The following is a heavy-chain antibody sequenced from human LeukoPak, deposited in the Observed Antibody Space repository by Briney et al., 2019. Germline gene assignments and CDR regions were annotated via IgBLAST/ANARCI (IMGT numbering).Heavy chain of an antibody. CDR3: ARRDSSSGWSFDH. Sequence: SETLSLTCTVSGGSIGNYHWSWIRQPAGKGLEWIGQIHTSGSTNYSPPLKSRVSMSLDTTEDQVSLTIRSVSAADTAFYYCARRDSSSGWSFDHWGQGTLFTVSS. J-gene: IGHJ4*02. CDR1: GGSIGNYH. CDR2: IHTSGST. D-gene: IGHD6-19*01. V-gene: IGHV4-4*07.